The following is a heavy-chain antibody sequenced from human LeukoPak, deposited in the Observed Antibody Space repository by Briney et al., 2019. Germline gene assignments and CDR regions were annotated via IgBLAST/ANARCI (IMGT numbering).Heavy chain of an antibody. CDR1: GYTFTSYD. CDR2: MNPNSGNT. D-gene: IGHD3-10*01. CDR3: ARRRSGRKKYYFDY. J-gene: IGHJ4*02. Sequence: VALVKVSCKASGYTFTSYDINWVRQATGQGLEWMGWMNPNSGNTGYAQKFQGRVTMTRNTSISTAYMELSSLRSEDTAVYYCARRRSGRKKYYFDYWGQGTLVTVSS. V-gene: IGHV1-8*01.